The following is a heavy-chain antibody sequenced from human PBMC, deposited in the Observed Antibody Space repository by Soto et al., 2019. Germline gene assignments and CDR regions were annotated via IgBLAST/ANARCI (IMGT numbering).Heavy chain of an antibody. CDR1: GGTFSSLD. Sequence: QVQLVQSGAEVKKPGSSVKVSCKASGGTFSSLDINWVRQAPGQGLEWMGGIIPISETTNYVQIFQGRVSIVADISTSTAYMEPSRLRSEDTAVYYCARALLSHSYDSGGYDSYFHAMDVWGQGTPVTVSS. CDR2: IIPISETT. V-gene: IGHV1-69*06. CDR3: ARALLSHSYDSGGYDSYFHAMDV. J-gene: IGHJ6*02. D-gene: IGHD3-22*01.